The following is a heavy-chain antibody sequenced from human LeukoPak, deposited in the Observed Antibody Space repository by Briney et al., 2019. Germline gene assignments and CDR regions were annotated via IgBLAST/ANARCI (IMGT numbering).Heavy chain of an antibody. J-gene: IGHJ4*02. CDR3: ARRQGCSSTSCPPDS. CDR1: GYSFTTYW. D-gene: IGHD2-2*01. CDR2: IYLGDSDT. Sequence: KTGESLKISCRGSGYSFTTYWIGWVRQMPGKGLEWMGIIYLGDSDTRYSPSFQGQVTMSADKSINTAYLQWSSLKASDTAMYYCARRQGCSSTSCPPDSWGQGTLVTVSS. V-gene: IGHV5-51*01.